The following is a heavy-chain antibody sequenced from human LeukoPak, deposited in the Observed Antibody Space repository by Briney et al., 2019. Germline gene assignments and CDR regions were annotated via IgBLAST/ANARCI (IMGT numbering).Heavy chain of an antibody. V-gene: IGHV3-48*03. J-gene: IGHJ4*02. CDR1: GFTFSSYE. D-gene: IGHD6-13*01. CDR3: ARSVNSIAAAGTDFDY. CDR2: ISSSGSTI. Sequence: GSLRLSCAASGFTFSSYEMNWVRQAPGKGLEWVSYISSSGSTIYYADSVKGRFTISRDNAKNSLYLQMNSLRAEDTAVYYCARSVNSIAAAGTDFDYWGQGTLVTVSS.